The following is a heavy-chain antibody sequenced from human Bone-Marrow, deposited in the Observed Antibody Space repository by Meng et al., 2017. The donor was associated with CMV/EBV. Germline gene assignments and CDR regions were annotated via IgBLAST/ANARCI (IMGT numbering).Heavy chain of an antibody. CDR1: SYG. D-gene: IGHD2-2*01. CDR3: ARDHCSSTSCQGYYYYGMDV. Sequence: SYGISWVRQAPGQGLEWMGWISAYNGNTNYAQKLQGRVTMTTDTSTSTAYMELRSLRSDDTAVYYCARDHCSSTSCQGYYYYGMDVWGQGTTVTVSS. V-gene: IGHV1-18*01. J-gene: IGHJ6*02. CDR2: ISAYNGNT.